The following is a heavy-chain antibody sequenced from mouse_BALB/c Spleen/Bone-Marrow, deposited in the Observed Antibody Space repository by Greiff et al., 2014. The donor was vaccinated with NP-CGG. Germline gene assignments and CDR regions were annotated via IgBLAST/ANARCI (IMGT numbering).Heavy chain of an antibody. CDR1: GYTFTSYV. J-gene: IGHJ2*01. CDR2: INPYNDGT. CDR3: AREGVDYFDY. V-gene: IGHV1-14*01. Sequence: VHVKQSGPELVKPGASVKMSCKASGYTFTSYVMHWVKQKPGQGLEWIGYINPYNDGTKYNEKFKGKATLTSVKSSSTAYMELSSLTSEDSAVYYCAREGVDYFDYWGQGTTLTVSS.